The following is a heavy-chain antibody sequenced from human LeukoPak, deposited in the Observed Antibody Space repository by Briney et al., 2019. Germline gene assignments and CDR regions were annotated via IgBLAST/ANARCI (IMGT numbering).Heavy chain of an antibody. J-gene: IGHJ3*02. Sequence: SQTLSLTCTVSGGSISSGDYYWSWIRQPPGKGLEWIGYIYYSGSTYYNPSLKSRVTISVDTSKNQFSLKLSSVTAADTAVYYCARHYGGNGAFDIWGQGTMVTVSS. D-gene: IGHD4-23*01. CDR1: GGSISSGDYY. V-gene: IGHV4-30-4*01. CDR2: IYYSGST. CDR3: ARHYGGNGAFDI.